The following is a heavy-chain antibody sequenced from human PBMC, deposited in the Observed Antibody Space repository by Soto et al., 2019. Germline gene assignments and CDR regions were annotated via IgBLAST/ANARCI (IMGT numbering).Heavy chain of an antibody. CDR2: IYYIGST. D-gene: IGHD5-18*01. V-gene: IGHV4-31*03. CDR3: SRFLEEAMVLTPEKREKWFDP. J-gene: IGHJ5*02. Sequence: SETLSLTGTVSGGSISSGCYYWSWIRQHPGKGLEWTGYIYYIGSTYYNPSLKSRVTISVDTSKNQFSLKLSSVTAADTAVYYFSRFLEEAMVLTPEKREKWFDPCGQGTLVTVSS. CDR1: GGSISSGCYY.